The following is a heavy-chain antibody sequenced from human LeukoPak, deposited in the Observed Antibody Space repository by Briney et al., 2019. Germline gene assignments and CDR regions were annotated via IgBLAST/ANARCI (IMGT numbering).Heavy chain of an antibody. D-gene: IGHD6-19*01. CDR2: INQDGSNK. V-gene: IGHV3-7*05. CDR1: GVTFSNYW. J-gene: IGHJ4*02. CDR3: VRDIAVAANHDS. Sequence: GGSLRLSCAASGVTFSNYWMSWVRQAPGKGLEWVANINQDGSNKYYVDSLKGRFTISRDNAKNSLFLQMNRLRAEDMAVYYCVRDIAVAANHDSWGQGTLVTVSS.